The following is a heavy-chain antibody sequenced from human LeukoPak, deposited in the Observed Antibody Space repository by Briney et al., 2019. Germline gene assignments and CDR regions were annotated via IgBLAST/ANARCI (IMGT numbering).Heavy chain of an antibody. CDR3: AGGPSAEFDY. J-gene: IGHJ4*02. CDR2: IYYSGST. CDR1: GGSTSSYY. V-gene: IGHV4-59*01. Sequence: SETLSLTCTVSGGSTSSYYWSWIRQPPGKGLEWIGYIYYSGSTNYNPSLKSRVTISVDTSKNQFSLKLSSVTAADTAVYYCAGGPSAEFDYWGQGTLVTVSS.